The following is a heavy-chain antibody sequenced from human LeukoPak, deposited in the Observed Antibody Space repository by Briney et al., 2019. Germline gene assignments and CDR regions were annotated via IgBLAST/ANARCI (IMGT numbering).Heavy chain of an antibody. J-gene: IGHJ4*02. CDR2: INPNSGGT. V-gene: IGHV1-2*06. D-gene: IGHD3-10*01. CDR3: ARGARGTCAWGD. CDR1: GYTFTGYY. Sequence: ASVKVSCKASGYTFTGYYMHWVRQAPGQGLEWMGRINPNSGGTNYAQKFQGRVTMTRDTSVSTAYMELSRLRSDDTAMYYCARGARGTCAWGDWGQGTLVTVSS.